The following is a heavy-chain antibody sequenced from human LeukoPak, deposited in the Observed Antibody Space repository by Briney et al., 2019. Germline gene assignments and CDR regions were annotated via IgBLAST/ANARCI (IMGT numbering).Heavy chain of an antibody. D-gene: IGHD6-19*01. V-gene: IGHV1-8*01. J-gene: IGHJ5*02. Sequence: GASVKVSCKASGYTFTSYDINWVRQASGQGLEWMGWMNPNSGNTGYAQKFQGRVTMTRNTSIGTAYMELSSLRSEDTAVYYCARVGGGWYFGEWFDPWGQGTLVTVSS. CDR1: GYTFTSYD. CDR3: ARVGGGWYFGEWFDP. CDR2: MNPNSGNT.